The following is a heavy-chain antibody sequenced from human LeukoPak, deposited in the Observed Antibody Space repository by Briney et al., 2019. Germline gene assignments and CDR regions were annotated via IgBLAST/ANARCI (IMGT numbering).Heavy chain of an antibody. Sequence: PGGSLRLSCAASGFTFSTYGMHWVRQAPGKGLEWVAGIWYDGSNKYYADSVKGRFTISRDNSKNTLYLQMNSLRAEDTAVYYCARDLLSTSCLKCDAFDIWGQGTMVTVSS. D-gene: IGHD2-2*01. J-gene: IGHJ3*02. CDR2: IWYDGSNK. V-gene: IGHV3-33*01. CDR1: GFTFSTYG. CDR3: ARDLLSTSCLKCDAFDI.